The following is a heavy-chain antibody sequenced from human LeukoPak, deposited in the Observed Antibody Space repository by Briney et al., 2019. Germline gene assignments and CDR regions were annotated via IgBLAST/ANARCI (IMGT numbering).Heavy chain of an antibody. CDR1: GFTFSSYW. J-gene: IGHJ4*02. D-gene: IGHD4-23*01. Sequence: GGSLRLSCAVSGFTFSSYWMHWVRQAPGKGLVWVSRIDRDGSRINYADSVKGRFTISRDNGKNTLFLQMNSQRAEDAAVYYCVRGNDYGGPHYWGQGTLVTVSS. CDR2: IDRDGSRI. CDR3: VRGNDYGGPHY. V-gene: IGHV3-74*01.